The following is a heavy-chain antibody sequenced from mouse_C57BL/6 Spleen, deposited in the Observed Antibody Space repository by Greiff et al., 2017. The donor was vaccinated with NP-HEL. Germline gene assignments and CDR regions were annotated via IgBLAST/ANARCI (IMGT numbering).Heavy chain of an antibody. CDR3: ARWWDGSRYFDV. CDR1: GYSFTSYY. Sequence: QVQLKQSGPELVKPGASVKISCKASGYSFTSYYIHWVKQRPGQGLEWIGWIYPGSGNTKYNEKFKGKATLTADTSSSTAYMQLSSLTSEDSAVYYCARWWDGSRYFDVWGTGTTVTVSS. D-gene: IGHD1-1*02. CDR2: IYPGSGNT. V-gene: IGHV1-66*01. J-gene: IGHJ1*03.